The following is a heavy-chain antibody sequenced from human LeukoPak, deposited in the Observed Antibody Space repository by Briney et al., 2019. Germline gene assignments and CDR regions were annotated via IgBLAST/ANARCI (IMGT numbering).Heavy chain of an antibody. J-gene: IGHJ4*02. CDR2: IIPIFGTA. CDR3: ARDGRHGDYDEY. CDR1: GGTFSSYA. V-gene: IGHV1-69*13. D-gene: IGHD4-17*01. Sequence: ASVKVSCKASGGTFSSYAISWVRQAPVQGLEWMGGIIPIFGTANYAQKFQGRVTITADESTSTAYMELSSLRSEDTAVYYCARDGRHGDYDEYWGQGSLVTVSS.